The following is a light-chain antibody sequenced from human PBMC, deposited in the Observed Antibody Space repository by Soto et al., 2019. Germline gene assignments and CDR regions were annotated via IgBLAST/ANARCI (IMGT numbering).Light chain of an antibody. CDR3: QQYNNCPPWT. V-gene: IGKV3-15*01. CDR1: QSVSSN. CDR2: GAS. J-gene: IGKJ1*01. Sequence: EIVSTQSPATLSVSPGDRAPLSCMTSQSVSSNLAWYQQKPGQAPRLLIYGASTRATGIPARFSGSGSGTEFTLTIISLQSEDFAVYYCQQYNNCPPWTFGQGTKVDIK.